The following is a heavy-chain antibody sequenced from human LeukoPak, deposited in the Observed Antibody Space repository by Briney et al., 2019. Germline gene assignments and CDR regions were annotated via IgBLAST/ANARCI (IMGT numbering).Heavy chain of an antibody. CDR2: IWYDGSNK. CDR1: GFTFSSYG. D-gene: IGHD6-19*01. J-gene: IGHJ4*02. V-gene: IGHV3-33*01. CDR3: ARGPSRGQWLVRSDFDY. Sequence: GGSLRPSCAASGFTFSSYGMHWVRHAPGKGLEWVAVIWYDGSNKYYADSVKGRFTISRDNSKNTLYLQMNSLRAEDTAVYYCARGPSRGQWLVRSDFDYWGQGTLVTVSS.